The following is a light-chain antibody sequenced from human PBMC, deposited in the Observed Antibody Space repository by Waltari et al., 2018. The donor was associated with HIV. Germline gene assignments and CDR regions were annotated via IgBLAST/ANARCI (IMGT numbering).Light chain of an antibody. V-gene: IGKV3-20*01. Sequence: EIVLTQSPDTLSLSPGDRATLSYRASQSVTSRFLAWFQQKRGQAPRLLIYGASSRARGVPDRFSGGGSGTDFTLTISRLEPEDFAVYYCLQYGSSTYTFGQGTKLDMK. CDR3: LQYGSSTYT. J-gene: IGKJ2*01. CDR1: QSVTSRF. CDR2: GAS.